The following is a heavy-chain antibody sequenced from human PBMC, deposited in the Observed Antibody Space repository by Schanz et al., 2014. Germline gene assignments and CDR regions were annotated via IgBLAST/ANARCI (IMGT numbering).Heavy chain of an antibody. CDR3: ASRSVYATT. D-gene: IGHD2-8*01. CDR2: IYSRGGT. CDR1: GFTVGNNY. V-gene: IGHV3-66*01. J-gene: IGHJ5*02. Sequence: EVQLEVSGGGLVQPGGSLRLSCAASGFTVGNNYMSWVRQPPGKGLECISIIYSRGGTFHADSVKGRFTISRDKSKNTLYLETSRMSDEDTAVYYCASRSVYATTWGQGILVTVSS.